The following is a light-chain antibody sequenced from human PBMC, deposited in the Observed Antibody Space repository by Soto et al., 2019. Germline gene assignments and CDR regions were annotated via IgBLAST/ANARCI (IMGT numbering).Light chain of an antibody. J-gene: IGKJ4*01. CDR3: QRYNTAPLT. Sequence: DIQMTQSPSSLSASVGDRVSITCRASPGISNYLAWYQQKPGKVPKLLIYAASTLQSGVPSRFSGSGSGTDFTLTISSLQPEAVATYYCQRYNTAPLTFGGGTNVESK. V-gene: IGKV1-27*01. CDR1: PGISNY. CDR2: AAS.